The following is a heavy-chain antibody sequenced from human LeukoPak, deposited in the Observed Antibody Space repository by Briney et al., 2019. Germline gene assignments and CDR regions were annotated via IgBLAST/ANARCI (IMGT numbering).Heavy chain of an antibody. CDR3: ARDQKHRDVNWFDP. Sequence: SQTLSLTCTISGDSVSSNSAAWNWIRQSPSRGLEWLGRTYYRSKWYNDYAVSVKSRITINPDTSKNQFSLQLNSVTPEDTAVYYCARDQKHRDVNWFDPWGQGTLVTVSS. J-gene: IGHJ5*02. CDR1: GDSVSSNSAA. CDR2: TYYRSKWYN. D-gene: IGHD5-24*01. V-gene: IGHV6-1*01.